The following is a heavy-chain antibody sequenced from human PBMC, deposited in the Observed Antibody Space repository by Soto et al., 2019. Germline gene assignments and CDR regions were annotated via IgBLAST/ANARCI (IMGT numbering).Heavy chain of an antibody. CDR3: ARGTCRAMVRIYYGMDV. V-gene: IGHV3-33*01. CDR2: IWYDGSNK. J-gene: IGHJ6*02. CDR1: GFTFSSYG. D-gene: IGHD3-10*01. Sequence: QVQLVESGGGVVQPGRSLRLSCAASGFTFSSYGMHWVRQAPGKGLEWVAVIWYDGSNKYYADSVKGRFTISRDNSKNTLCLQMNSPRAEDTGLFYWARGTCRAMVRIYYGMDVWGQGTTVTVSS.